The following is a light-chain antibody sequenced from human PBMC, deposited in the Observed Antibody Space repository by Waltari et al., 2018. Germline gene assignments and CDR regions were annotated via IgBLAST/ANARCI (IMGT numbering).Light chain of an antibody. J-gene: IGKJ1*01. CDR3: LQYDSDART. CDR1: QSISTL. Sequence: DIQMTQSPSTLSASVGDSVTITCRASQSISTLLSWYQQKPGKVPTLLIYNASKLESGVPSRFSGSGSGTEFTLTISSLQPDDFAGYHCLQYDSDARTFGQGTKVEIK. CDR2: NAS. V-gene: IGKV1-5*03.